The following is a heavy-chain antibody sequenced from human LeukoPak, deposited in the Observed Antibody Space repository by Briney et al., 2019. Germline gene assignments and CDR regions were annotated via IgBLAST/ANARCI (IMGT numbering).Heavy chain of an antibody. J-gene: IGHJ4*02. D-gene: IGHD3-22*01. CDR2: ISAYNGNT. V-gene: IGHV1-18*01. Sequence: ASVKVSCKASGYTFTSYGISWVRQAPGQGLEWMGWISAYNGNTNYAQKLQCRVTMTTDTSTSTAYMELRSLRSDDTAVYYCARVGGYYDSSGYFDSWGQGTLVTVSS. CDR3: ARVGGYYDSSGYFDS. CDR1: GYTFTSYG.